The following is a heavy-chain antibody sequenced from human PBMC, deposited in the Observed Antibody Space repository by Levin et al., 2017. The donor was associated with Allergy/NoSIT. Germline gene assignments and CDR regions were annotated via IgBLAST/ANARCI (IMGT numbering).Heavy chain of an antibody. V-gene: IGHV3-11*01. J-gene: IGHJ6*02. CDR1: GFSFSDYY. CDR2: ISTSGETI. CDR3: ARDGRRYSSGGWQRFYYYGMDV. Sequence: PGGSLRLSCAGSGFSFSDYYMSWIRQAPGKGLEWLSYISTSGETIFYADSVKGRFTVSRDNAKKSVYLQMNSLRAEDTAVYYCARDGRRYSSGGWQRFYYYGMDVWGQGTTVTVSS. D-gene: IGHD6-19*01.